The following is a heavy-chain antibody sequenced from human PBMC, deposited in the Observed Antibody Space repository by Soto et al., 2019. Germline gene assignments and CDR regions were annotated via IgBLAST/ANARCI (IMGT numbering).Heavy chain of an antibody. CDR3: ARAAPVGATDAFDI. CDR1: GGSISSGGYS. J-gene: IGHJ3*02. V-gene: IGHV4-30-2*01. CDR2: IYHRGST. D-gene: IGHD1-26*01. Sequence: QLQLQESGSGLVKPSQTLSLTCAVSGGSISSGGYSWSWIRQPPGKGLEWIGYIYHRGSTYYNPSLKSRVTISVDRSKNQFSLKLSSVTAADTAVYYCARAAPVGATDAFDIWGQGTMVTVSS.